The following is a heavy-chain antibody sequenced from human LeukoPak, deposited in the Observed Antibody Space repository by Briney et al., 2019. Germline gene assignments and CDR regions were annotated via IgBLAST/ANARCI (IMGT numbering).Heavy chain of an antibody. Sequence: SVKVSCKASRGTFSSYAISWVRQAPGQGLEWMGAIIPIFVTPNYAQKFQGRVTITADKSTSTAYMELSSLRSEDTAVYYCARVGGDYYGSGSYPYYFDYWGQGTLVTVSS. D-gene: IGHD3-10*01. CDR1: RGTFSSYA. V-gene: IGHV1-69*06. CDR2: IIPIFVTP. CDR3: ARVGGDYYGSGSYPYYFDY. J-gene: IGHJ4*02.